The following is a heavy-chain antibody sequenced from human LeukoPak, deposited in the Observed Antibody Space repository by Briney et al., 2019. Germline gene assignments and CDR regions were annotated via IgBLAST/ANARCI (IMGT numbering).Heavy chain of an antibody. D-gene: IGHD1-1*01. CDR2: IWYGGSNK. CDR3: AKALPGTTLGAFDI. Sequence: GRSLRLSCAASGFTFSSYGMHWVRQAPGKGLEWVAVIWYGGSNKYYADSVKGRFTISRDNSKNTLYLQMNSLRAEDTAVYYCAKALPGTTLGAFDIWGQGTMVTVSS. J-gene: IGHJ3*02. CDR1: GFTFSSYG. V-gene: IGHV3-30*18.